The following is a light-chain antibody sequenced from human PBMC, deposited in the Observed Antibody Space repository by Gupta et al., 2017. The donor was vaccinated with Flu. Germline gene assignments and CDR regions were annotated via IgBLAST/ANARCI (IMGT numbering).Light chain of an antibody. CDR2: EVS. CDR1: SSDVGSYNL. CDR3: CSYAGSSTFWV. Sequence: ITIACTGTSSDVGSYNLVSWYQQHPGKAPNLMIYEVSKRPSGVSNRFSGSKSGNTASLTISGLQAEDEADYYCCSYAGSSTFWVFGGGTKLTVL. J-gene: IGLJ3*02. V-gene: IGLV2-23*02.